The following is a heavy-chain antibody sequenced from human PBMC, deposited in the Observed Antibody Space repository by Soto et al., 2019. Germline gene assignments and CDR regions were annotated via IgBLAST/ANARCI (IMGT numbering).Heavy chain of an antibody. V-gene: IGHV4-61*01. Sequence: QVQLQESGPGLVKPSETLSLSCTVSRGSVSSGSFFWNWIRQPPGKGLEWIGYIYYTGSTNYNPSLQSRLTMSVDTSKNQFALKLTSVTAADTAVYYCARGHYYGSGSPLWFDPWGQGTLVTVPS. D-gene: IGHD3-10*01. CDR2: IYYTGST. J-gene: IGHJ5*02. CDR1: RGSVSSGSFF. CDR3: ARGHYYGSGSPLWFDP.